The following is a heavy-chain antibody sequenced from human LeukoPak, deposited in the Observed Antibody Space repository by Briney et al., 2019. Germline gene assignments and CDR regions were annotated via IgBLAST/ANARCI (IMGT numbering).Heavy chain of an antibody. CDR3: AKGPVYSSGSEHDY. D-gene: IGHD6-19*01. CDR1: GFTFSSYA. CDR2: ISGSGGST. Sequence: GGSLRLSCAASGFTFSSYAMSWVRQAPGKGLEWVSAISGSGGSTYYADSVKGRFTISRDNSKNTLYLQMNSLRAEDTAVYYRAKGPVYSSGSEHDYWGQGTLVTVSS. V-gene: IGHV3-23*01. J-gene: IGHJ4*02.